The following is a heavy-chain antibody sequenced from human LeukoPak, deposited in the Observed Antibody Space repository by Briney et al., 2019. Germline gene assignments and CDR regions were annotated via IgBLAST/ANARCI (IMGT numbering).Heavy chain of an antibody. CDR2: IYYSGST. CDR3: ARDDRGSSSWEYYFDY. CDR1: GGSISSSSYY. D-gene: IGHD6-13*01. J-gene: IGHJ4*02. V-gene: IGHV4-39*07. Sequence: PSETLSLTCTVSGGSISSSSYYWGWIRQPPGKGLEWIGSIYYSGSTYYNPSLKSRVTISVDTSKNQFSLKLSSVTAADTAVYYCARDDRGSSSWEYYFDYWGQGTLVTVSS.